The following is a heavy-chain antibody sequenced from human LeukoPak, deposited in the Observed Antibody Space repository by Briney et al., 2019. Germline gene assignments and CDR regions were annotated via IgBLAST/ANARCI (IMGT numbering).Heavy chain of an antibody. CDR2: INQDGSEK. V-gene: IGHV3-7*01. J-gene: IGHJ5*02. Sequence: GGSLRLSCAASGFTFSDYWISWVRQAPGKGLECVANINQDGSEKHYVDSLRGRFTISRDNAKNSLYLQMNSLRAEDTAVYFCARDLYYFDRSGYYASDLWGQGTLVTVSS. D-gene: IGHD3-22*01. CDR3: ARDLYYFDRSGYYASDL. CDR1: GFTFSDYW.